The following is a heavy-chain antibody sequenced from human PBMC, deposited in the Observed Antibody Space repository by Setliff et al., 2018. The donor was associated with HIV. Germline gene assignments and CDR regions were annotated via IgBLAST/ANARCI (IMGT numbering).Heavy chain of an antibody. Sequence: ASVKVSCKASGYTFTNFGIGWVRQAPGQGLEWMGWISAYTGNTNYAQKLQGRVTMTTDTSTTTAYMELRSLRSDDTAVYYCARDGDHMMDVWGQGTTVTVSS. J-gene: IGHJ6*02. CDR3: ARDGDHMMDV. V-gene: IGHV1-18*01. CDR2: ISAYTGNT. CDR1: GYTFTNFG.